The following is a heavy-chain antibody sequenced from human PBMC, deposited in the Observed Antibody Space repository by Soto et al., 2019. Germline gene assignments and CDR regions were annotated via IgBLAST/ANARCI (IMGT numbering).Heavy chain of an antibody. CDR3: ASCLTGLPRGRFDP. CDR2: IYYSGST. V-gene: IGHV4-31*03. CDR1: GGSISSGDYY. Sequence: SETLSLTCTVSGGSISSGDYYWSWIRQHPGKGLEWIGYIYYSGSTYYNPSLKSRVTISVDTSKNQFSLKLSSVTAADTAVYYCASCLTGLPRGRFDPWGQGTLVTVSS. J-gene: IGHJ5*02. D-gene: IGHD3-9*01.